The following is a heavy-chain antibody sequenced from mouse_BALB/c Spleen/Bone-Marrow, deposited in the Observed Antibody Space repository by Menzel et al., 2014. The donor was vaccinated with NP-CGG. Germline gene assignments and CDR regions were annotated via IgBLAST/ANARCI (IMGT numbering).Heavy chain of an antibody. Sequence: QVQLQQSGAELARPGASVKMSCRASGYTFTTYTMHWAKQRPGQGLEWIGYISPSSGYTYYNQKFKDKATLTADKSSSAAYLQLSSLTSEDSAVYYCARVYGNYDAMDYWGQGTSVTVSS. CDR3: ARVYGNYDAMDY. D-gene: IGHD2-1*01. J-gene: IGHJ4*01. V-gene: IGHV1-4*01. CDR2: ISPSSGYT. CDR1: GYTFTTYT.